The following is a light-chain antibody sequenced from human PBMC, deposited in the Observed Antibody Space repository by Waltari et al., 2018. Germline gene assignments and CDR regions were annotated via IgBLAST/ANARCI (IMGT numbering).Light chain of an antibody. Sequence: QSVLTQPPSVSGAPGQRVTISCTGSSSNIGAGYHVHWYQQLPGTATKLLIYGNSNRPSGVPDRFSGSKSGTSASLAITGLQAEDEADYYCQSYDSSLSGVFGGGTKLTVL. CDR3: QSYDSSLSGV. CDR2: GNS. CDR1: SSNIGAGYH. J-gene: IGLJ2*01. V-gene: IGLV1-40*01.